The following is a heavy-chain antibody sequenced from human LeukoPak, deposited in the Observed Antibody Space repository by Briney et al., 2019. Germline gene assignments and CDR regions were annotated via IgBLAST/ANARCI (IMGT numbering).Heavy chain of an antibody. D-gene: IGHD6-13*01. CDR3: ARDESPLAAPGVH. CDR2: INPNSGGT. Sequence: ASVKVSCKTSGYTFTVSYIHWVRQAPGQGLEWIGWINPNSGGTKYVEKFQGRVTMTRDTSISAAYMELSRLRSDDTAVYYCARDESPLAAPGVHGGQGTLVTVSS. J-gene: IGHJ4*02. CDR1: GYTFTVSY. V-gene: IGHV1-2*02.